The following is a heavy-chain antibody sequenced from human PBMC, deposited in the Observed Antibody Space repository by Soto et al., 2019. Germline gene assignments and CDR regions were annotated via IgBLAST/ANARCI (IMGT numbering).Heavy chain of an antibody. V-gene: IGHV4-59*01. Sequence: SETLSLTCTVSGGSITTNYWSWIRQPPGKGLEWIGYISYSGSTYYNPALKSRVTIPGDTSRNQFSLKLSSVTAADTAVYYCARGVGTWGQGTLVTVSS. J-gene: IGHJ4*02. D-gene: IGHD1-26*01. CDR1: GGSITTNY. CDR3: ARGVGT. CDR2: ISYSGST.